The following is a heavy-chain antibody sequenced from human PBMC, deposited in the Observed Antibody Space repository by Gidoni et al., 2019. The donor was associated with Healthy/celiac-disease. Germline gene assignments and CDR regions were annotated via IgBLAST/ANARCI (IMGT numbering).Heavy chain of an antibody. Sequence: QVQLQESGPGLVKPSQTLSPTCTVSGGSISSGGYYWSLLRQHPGKGLEWIGYIYYSGSTYYNPSLKSRVTISVDTSKNQFSLKLSSVTAADTAVYYCARVDTAMGYEYWGQGTLVTVSS. CDR3: ARVDTAMGYEY. J-gene: IGHJ4*02. V-gene: IGHV4-31*03. CDR2: IYYSGST. D-gene: IGHD5-18*01. CDR1: GGSISSGGYY.